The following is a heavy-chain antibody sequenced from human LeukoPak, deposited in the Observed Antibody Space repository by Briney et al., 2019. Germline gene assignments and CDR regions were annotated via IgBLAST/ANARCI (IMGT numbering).Heavy chain of an antibody. CDR2: ISAYNGNT. D-gene: IGHD6-19*01. CDR3: ARDRSSSGWSDYFDD. Sequence: ASVKVSCKASGYTFTSYGISWVRQAPGQGLEWMGWISAYNGNTNYAQKLQGRVTMTTDTSTSTAYMELRSLRSDDTAVYYCARDRSSSGWSDYFDDWGQGTLVTVSS. J-gene: IGHJ4*02. V-gene: IGHV1-18*01. CDR1: GYTFTSYG.